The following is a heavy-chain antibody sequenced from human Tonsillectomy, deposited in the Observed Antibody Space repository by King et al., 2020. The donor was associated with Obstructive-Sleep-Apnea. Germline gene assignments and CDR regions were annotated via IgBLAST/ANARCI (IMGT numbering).Heavy chain of an antibody. CDR1: GYTLTELS. J-gene: IGHJ1*01. CDR2: FDPEDAKK. CDR3: ATEWEKGGIQH. D-gene: IGHD1-26*01. Sequence: VQLVQSGAEVMKPGASVEVSCKVSGYTLTELSMHWVRQAPGEGLEWIGSFDPEDAKKIYAQKFQGRVTMTEDTSTDTAFMELRSLRSDDTAVYYCATEWEKGGIQHWGQGTLVTVSS. V-gene: IGHV1-24*01.